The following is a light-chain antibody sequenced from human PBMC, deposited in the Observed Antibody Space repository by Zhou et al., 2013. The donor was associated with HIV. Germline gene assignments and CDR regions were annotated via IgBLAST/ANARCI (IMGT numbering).Light chain of an antibody. CDR3: QQYGSSPWT. CDR1: QSIGSN. V-gene: IGKV3-20*01. Sequence: EILMTQSPATLSVSPGERATLSCRASQSIGSNLAWYQQRPGQAPRLLIYGASSRATGIPDRFSGSGSGTDFTLTISRLEPEDFAVYYCQQYGSSPWTFGQGTKVEIK. J-gene: IGKJ1*01. CDR2: GAS.